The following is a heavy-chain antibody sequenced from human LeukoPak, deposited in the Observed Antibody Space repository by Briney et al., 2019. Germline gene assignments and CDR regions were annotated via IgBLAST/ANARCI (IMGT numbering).Heavy chain of an antibody. CDR3: ARPYDSARTGLEY. CDR2: IYPGDSDT. CDR1: GYSFLSYW. Sequence: PGESLKISCKGSGYSFLSYWTAWVRQMPGKGLEWMGIIYPGDSDTRYSPSFQGQVTISADKSISTAYLQWSSLKASDTAMYYCARPYDSARTGLEYWGQGTLVTVSS. D-gene: IGHD3-22*01. J-gene: IGHJ4*02. V-gene: IGHV5-51*01.